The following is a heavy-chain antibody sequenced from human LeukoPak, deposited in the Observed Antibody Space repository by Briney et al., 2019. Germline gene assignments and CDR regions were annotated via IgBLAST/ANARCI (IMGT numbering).Heavy chain of an antibody. D-gene: IGHD6-13*01. CDR3: ARVTPGSSPTFDY. J-gene: IGHJ4*02. CDR1: GFTFSSYS. V-gene: IGHV3-21*01. Sequence: GGPLRLSCAASGFTFSSYSMNWVRQAPGKGLEWVSSISSSSSYIYYADSVKGRFTISRDNAKNSLYLQMNSLRAEDTAVYYCARVTPGSSPTFDYWGQGTLVTVSS. CDR2: ISSSSSYI.